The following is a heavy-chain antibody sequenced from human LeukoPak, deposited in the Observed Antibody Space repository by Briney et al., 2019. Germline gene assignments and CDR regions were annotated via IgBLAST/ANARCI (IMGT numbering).Heavy chain of an antibody. V-gene: IGHV4-39*01. CDR2: IYYSGTT. Sequence: SETLSLTCTVSGGSISSSSCYWGWIRQPPGKGLEWIGSIYYSGTTYFNPSLKSRVTISVDTSKNQFSLKLSSVTAADMAVYYCARQTTARSSSWYFDLWGRGTLVTVSS. D-gene: IGHD4-17*01. J-gene: IGHJ2*01. CDR3: ARQTTARSSSWYFDL. CDR1: GGSISSSSCY.